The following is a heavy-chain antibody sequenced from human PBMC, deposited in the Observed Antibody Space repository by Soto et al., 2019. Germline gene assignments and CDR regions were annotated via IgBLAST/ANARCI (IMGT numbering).Heavy chain of an antibody. V-gene: IGHV1-69*06. J-gene: IGHJ6*02. CDR2: ILPIFGTA. CDR3: ARASTLTVHCGSVSCPRMDV. D-gene: IGHD2-2*01. CDR1: GGTFSSYA. Sequence: QGQLVQSGAEVNKPGSPMKVSCKASGGTFSSYAISWVRQAPGQGLEWMGGILPIFGTANYARKVQGRVTITADRSTSTAYMELSSLRSEYTAVYYCARASTLTVHCGSVSCPRMDVWGQGTTVTVSS.